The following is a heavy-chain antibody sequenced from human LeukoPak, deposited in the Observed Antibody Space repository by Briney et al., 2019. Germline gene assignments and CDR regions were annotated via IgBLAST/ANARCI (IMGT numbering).Heavy chain of an antibody. J-gene: IGHJ4*02. CDR3: ARRPGEYGGNDFDY. CDR2: IYYSGST. CDR1: GGSINSRSDY. Sequence: SGTLSLTCTVSGGSINSRSDYWGWIRQPPGKGLEWIGSIYYSGSTHYNPSLKSRVTMSIDTSKNQFSLRLSSVTAADTAVYYCARRPGEYGGNDFDYWGQGTLVTVSS. V-gene: IGHV4-39*01. D-gene: IGHD4/OR15-4a*01.